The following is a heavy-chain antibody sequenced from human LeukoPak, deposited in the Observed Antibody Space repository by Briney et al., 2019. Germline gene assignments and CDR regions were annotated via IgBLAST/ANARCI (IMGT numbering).Heavy chain of an antibody. Sequence: PGGSLRLSCAASGFSFSTYTMNWVRQAPGKGLEWVSSISTTDNYIYYADSVKGRFTISRDNAKNSLYLQMNSLRAEDTAVYYCASVVWGQGTLVTVSS. CDR3: ASVV. CDR2: ISTTDNYI. J-gene: IGHJ4*02. D-gene: IGHD2-15*01. V-gene: IGHV3-21*01. CDR1: GFSFSTYT.